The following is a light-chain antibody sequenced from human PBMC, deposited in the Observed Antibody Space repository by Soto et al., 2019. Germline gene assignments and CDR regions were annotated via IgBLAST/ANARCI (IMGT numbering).Light chain of an antibody. V-gene: IGLV1-51*02. J-gene: IGLJ3*02. CDR1: SSNIGNDY. CDR3: ATCDSTLTVGV. CDR2: END. Sequence: QSVLTQPPSVSAAPGQQVTISCSGSSSNIGNDYVAWYLQVPGTAPKLLMHENDKPPSGIPDRFSGSKSGTSATLAITGLQTGDEADYYCATCDSTLTVGVFGGGTKLTVL.